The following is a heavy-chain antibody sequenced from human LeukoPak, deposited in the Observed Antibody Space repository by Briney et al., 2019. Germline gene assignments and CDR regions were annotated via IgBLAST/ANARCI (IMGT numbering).Heavy chain of an antibody. J-gene: IGHJ4*02. Sequence: GGSLRLSCAASGFTFSDYYMNWIRQAPGKGLEWVSYISTSSSYTNYADSVKGRFTISRDNAENSLYLQMNSLRAEDTAVYYCARISISGWYIDYWGQGTLVTVSS. CDR1: GFTFSDYY. V-gene: IGHV3-11*06. CDR3: ARISISGWYIDY. D-gene: IGHD6-19*01. CDR2: ISTSSSYT.